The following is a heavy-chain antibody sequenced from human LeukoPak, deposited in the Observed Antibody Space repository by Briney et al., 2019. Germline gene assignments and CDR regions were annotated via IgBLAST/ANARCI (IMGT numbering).Heavy chain of an antibody. V-gene: IGHV4-31*03. Sequence: SQTLSLTCTVSGGSIGSGGYYWSWIRQHPGKGLEWIAYIYYSGTTYYNPSLKSRVTISVDTSTNQFSLKLRSVTAADTAVYYCARAKTPMYRYDSRGYYCDYWGQGTLVTVSS. CDR2: IYYSGTT. J-gene: IGHJ4*02. D-gene: IGHD3-22*01. CDR3: ARAKTPMYRYDSRGYYCDY. CDR1: GGSIGSGGYY.